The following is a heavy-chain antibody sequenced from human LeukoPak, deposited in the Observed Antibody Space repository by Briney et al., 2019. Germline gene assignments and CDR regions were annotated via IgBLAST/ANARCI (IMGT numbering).Heavy chain of an antibody. V-gene: IGHV1-2*02. CDR3: ARDRELLVVVPATFDY. J-gene: IGHJ4*02. CDR2: INPNSGGT. Sequence: ASVKVSCKASGYTFTGYYMHWVRQAPGQGLEWMGWINPNSGGTNYAQKFQGRVTMTRDTSISTAYMELSRLRSDGTAVYYCARDRELLVVVPATFDYWGQGTLVTVSS. CDR1: GYTFTGYY. D-gene: IGHD2-2*01.